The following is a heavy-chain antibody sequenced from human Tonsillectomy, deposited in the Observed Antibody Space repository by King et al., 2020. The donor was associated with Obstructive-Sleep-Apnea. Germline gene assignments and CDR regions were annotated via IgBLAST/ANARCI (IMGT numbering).Heavy chain of an antibody. J-gene: IGHJ5*02. CDR2: IYPVDSDT. CDR3: ARHLVDTAMVTWFDP. CDR1: GYSFTSYW. V-gene: IGHV5-51*01. Sequence: VQLVESGAEVKKPGESLKISCKGSGYSFTSYWIGWVRQMAGKGLEWMGIIYPVDSDTRYSPSFQGQVTISADKSISTAYLQWSSLKASDTAMYYCARHLVDTAMVTWFDPWGQGTLVTVSS. D-gene: IGHD5-18*01.